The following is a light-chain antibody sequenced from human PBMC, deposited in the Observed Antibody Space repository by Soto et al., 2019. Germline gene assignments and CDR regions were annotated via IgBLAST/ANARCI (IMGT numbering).Light chain of an antibody. V-gene: IGLV1-51*01. CDR2: DNN. Sequence: QAVLTQPPSVSAAPGQKVTISCSGSSAKIGNSYVSWYQQLPGTTPRLLIYDNNERPSGIPDRFSGSKSGTSATLGITGLQTGDEANYYCGAWDSGLNGVLFGGGTKLTVL. CDR3: GAWDSGLNGVL. CDR1: SAKIGNSY. J-gene: IGLJ3*02.